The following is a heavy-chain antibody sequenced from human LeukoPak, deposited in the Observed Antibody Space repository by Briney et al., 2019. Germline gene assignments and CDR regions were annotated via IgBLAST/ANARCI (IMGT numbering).Heavy chain of an antibody. Sequence: ASVKVSCKASGYTFTGYYMHWVRQAPGQGLEWMGWINPNSGGTNYAQKFQGRVTMTRDTSISTAYMELSRLRSDDTAVYYCARVPPWRESGRWRLDYWGQGTLVTVSS. CDR3: ARVPPWRESGRWRLDY. V-gene: IGHV1-2*02. J-gene: IGHJ4*02. CDR1: GYTFTGYY. D-gene: IGHD1-26*01. CDR2: INPNSGGT.